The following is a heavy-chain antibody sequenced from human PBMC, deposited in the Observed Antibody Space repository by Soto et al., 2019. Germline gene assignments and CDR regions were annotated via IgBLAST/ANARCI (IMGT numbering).Heavy chain of an antibody. CDR2: ISTAVGAT. J-gene: IGHJ4*02. CDR3: AKDRTAAARNFDY. Sequence: GGSLRLSCPVSGFTFSNHAMSWVRQAPGKGLEWVSAISTAVGATYYADSVKGRFTISRDDSNNTLYLQMNSLRAEDTAVYYCAKDRTAAARNFDYWGQGTPVTVSS. V-gene: IGHV3-23*01. D-gene: IGHD6-13*01. CDR1: GFTFSNHA.